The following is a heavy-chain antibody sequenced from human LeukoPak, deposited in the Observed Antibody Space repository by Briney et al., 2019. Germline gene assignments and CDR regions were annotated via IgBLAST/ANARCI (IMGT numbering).Heavy chain of an antibody. J-gene: IGHJ4*02. V-gene: IGHV3-33*03. CDR3: AKDRETTVNYFDY. D-gene: IGHD4-17*01. Sequence: DSVMGRFTISRDDSKNTVYLQMNSLRVEDTAVYYCAKDRETTVNYFDYWGQGTLVTVSS.